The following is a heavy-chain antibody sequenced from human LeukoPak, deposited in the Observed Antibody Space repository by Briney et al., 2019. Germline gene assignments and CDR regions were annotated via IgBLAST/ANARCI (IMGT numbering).Heavy chain of an antibody. D-gene: IGHD2-21*01. V-gene: IGHV4-59*08. CDR2: IHYSGST. Sequence: SETLSLTCTVSGGSIRSYFWSWIRQPPGKGLEWIGYIHYSGSTNYNPSLKSRVAMSVDTSKNQFSLRLTSVTAADTAVYYCARQGDLGSRIRFDKWGQGTLVTVSS. CDR3: ARQGDLGSRIRFDK. J-gene: IGHJ4*02. CDR1: GGSIRSYF.